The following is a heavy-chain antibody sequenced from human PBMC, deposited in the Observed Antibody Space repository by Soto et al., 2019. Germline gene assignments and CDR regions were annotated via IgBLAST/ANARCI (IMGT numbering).Heavy chain of an antibody. CDR3: VRGAPVVVVAAILRAFDI. CDR2: INHSGST. CDR1: GGSFSGYY. D-gene: IGHD2-15*01. V-gene: IGHV4-34*01. Sequence: SETLSLTCAVYGGSFSGYYWSWIRQPPGKGLEWIGEINHSGSTNYNPSLKSRVTISVDTSKNQFSLKLSSVTAADTAVYYCVRGAPVVVVAAILRAFDIWGQGTMVTVSS. J-gene: IGHJ3*02.